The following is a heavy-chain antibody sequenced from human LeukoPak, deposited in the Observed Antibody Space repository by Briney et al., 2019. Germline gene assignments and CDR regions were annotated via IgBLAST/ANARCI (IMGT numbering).Heavy chain of an antibody. CDR2: IYYSGST. CDR1: GDSLSIYS. Sequence: SETLSLTCTVSGDSLSIYSWSWLRQPPGKGLESLGCIYYSGSTNYNTSLKGRVTMSVDTSKNQFSLKLNSVTAADTAVYYCVGEKSYGGTPYWGEGTLVSVSS. D-gene: IGHD1-26*01. V-gene: IGHV4-59*08. J-gene: IGHJ4*02. CDR3: VGEKSYGGTPY.